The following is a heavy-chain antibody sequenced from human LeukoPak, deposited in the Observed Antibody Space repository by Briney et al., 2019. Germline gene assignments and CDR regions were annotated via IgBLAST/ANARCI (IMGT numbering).Heavy chain of an antibody. CDR2: IKEDGSEK. Sequence: GGSLRLSCAASGFGFPAYWMTWVRQAPGKGLEWVANIKEDGSEKYYVDSVKGRFTISRDNAKKSLYLQMNSLRVEDTAVYYCARESGGDYYLDYWGQETLVTVSS. CDR3: ARESGGDYYLDY. V-gene: IGHV3-7*01. D-gene: IGHD4-17*01. CDR1: GFGFPAYW. J-gene: IGHJ4*02.